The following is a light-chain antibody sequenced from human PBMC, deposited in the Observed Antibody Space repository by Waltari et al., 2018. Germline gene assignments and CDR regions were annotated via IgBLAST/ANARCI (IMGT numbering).Light chain of an antibody. CDR3: AAWDNSLSGPA. CDR1: SSTFGSNS. Sequence: QSVLTQPPSASGTPGQRVTISCSGSSSTFGSNSVYWYQQHPGTAPKLLIYRNDQRPSGVPDRFSGSKSGTSASLAISVLRSEDEADYYCAAWDNSLSGPAFGGGTKLTVL. J-gene: IGLJ2*01. CDR2: RND. V-gene: IGLV1-47*01.